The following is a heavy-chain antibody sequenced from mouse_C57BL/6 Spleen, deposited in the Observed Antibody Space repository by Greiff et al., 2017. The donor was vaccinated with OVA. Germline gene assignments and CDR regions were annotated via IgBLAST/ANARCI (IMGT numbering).Heavy chain of an antibody. CDR2: IWRGGST. V-gene: IGHV2-5*01. J-gene: IGHJ4*01. CDR1: GFSLTSYG. CDR3: AKETDYYGSSYDAMDY. Sequence: VKLMESGPGLVQPSQSLSITCTVSGFSLTSYGVHWVRQSPGKGLEWLGVIWRGGSTDYNAAFMSRLSITKDNSKSQVFFKMNSLQADDTAIYYCAKETDYYGSSYDAMDYWGQGTSVTVSS. D-gene: IGHD1-1*01.